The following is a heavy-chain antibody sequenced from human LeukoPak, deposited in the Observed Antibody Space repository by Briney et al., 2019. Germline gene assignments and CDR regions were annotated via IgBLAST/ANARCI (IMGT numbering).Heavy chain of an antibody. Sequence: GGSLRLSCAASGFTFTKYGMQWVRQAPGKGLEWVAFIRFDASNKYHADSVEGRFTISRDNSENIVYLQMNSLSPEETAVYYCARGFNYGDPWGQGTLVTVSS. V-gene: IGHV3-30*02. CDR1: GFTFTKYG. J-gene: IGHJ5*02. CDR2: IRFDASNK. CDR3: ARGFNYGDP. D-gene: IGHD5-18*01.